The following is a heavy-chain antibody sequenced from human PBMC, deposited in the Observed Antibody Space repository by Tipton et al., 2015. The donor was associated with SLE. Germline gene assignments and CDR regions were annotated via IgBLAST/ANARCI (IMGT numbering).Heavy chain of an antibody. Sequence: QLVQSGAEVKKPGAPVKVSCKASGYTFTSYYMHWVRQAPGQGLEWMGIINPSGGSTSYAQKFQGRVTMTRDTSTSTVYMELSSLRSEDTAVYYCARGAGPITSFGNYYYYYYMDVWGKGTTVTVSS. D-gene: IGHD3-16*01. V-gene: IGHV1-46*01. J-gene: IGHJ6*03. CDR1: GYTFTSYY. CDR2: INPSGGST. CDR3: ARGAGPITSFGNYYYYYYMDV.